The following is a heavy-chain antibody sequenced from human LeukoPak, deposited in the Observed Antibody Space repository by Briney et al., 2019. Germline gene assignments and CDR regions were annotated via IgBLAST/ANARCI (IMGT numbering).Heavy chain of an antibody. J-gene: IGHJ4*02. V-gene: IGHV3-9*01. CDR2: ISWNSGSI. Sequence: GGSLRLSCAASGFTFDDYAMHWVRQAPGKGLEWVSGISWNSGSIGYADSVKGRFTISRDNAKNSLYLQMNSLRAEDTALYYYAKDSGTWEFRYFDYWGQGTLVTVSS. CDR1: GFTFDDYA. D-gene: IGHD1-26*01. CDR3: AKDSGTWEFRYFDY.